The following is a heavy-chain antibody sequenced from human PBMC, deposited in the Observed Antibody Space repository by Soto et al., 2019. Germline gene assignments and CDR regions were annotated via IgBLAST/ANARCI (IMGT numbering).Heavy chain of an antibody. J-gene: IGHJ5*02. CDR3: VRVYGRSSCFFDP. CDR1: GYSLTSGYH. D-gene: IGHD6-6*01. V-gene: IGHV4-38-2*01. CDR2: IYHGGTT. Sequence: KASETLSLTCGVSGYSLTSGYHWGWIRQPPGKGLEWIGTIYHGGTTYYNPSLMSRVTMSVDTSKNQFSLKVTSATAADTAVYFCVRVYGRSSCFFDPWGQGTLVTVSS.